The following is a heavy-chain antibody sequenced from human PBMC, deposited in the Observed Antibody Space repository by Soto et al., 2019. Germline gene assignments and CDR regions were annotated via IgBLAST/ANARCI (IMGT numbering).Heavy chain of an antibody. J-gene: IGHJ4*02. CDR3: AKDQAKYSGYPGY. Sequence: GGSLRLSCAASGFTFSSYAMSWVRQAPGKGLEWVSAISGSGGSTYYADSVKGQFTISRDNSKNTLYLQMNSLRAEDTAVYYCAKDQAKYSGYPGYWGQGTLVTVSS. CDR2: ISGSGGST. CDR1: GFTFSSYA. D-gene: IGHD5-12*01. V-gene: IGHV3-23*01.